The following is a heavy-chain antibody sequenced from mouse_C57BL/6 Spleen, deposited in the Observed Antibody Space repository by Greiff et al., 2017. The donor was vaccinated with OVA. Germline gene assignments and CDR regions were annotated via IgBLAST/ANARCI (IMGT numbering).Heavy chain of an antibody. V-gene: IGHV1-54*01. D-gene: IGHD2-3*01. CDR3: ARSDGYYSY. Sequence: QVQLQQSGAELVRPGTSVKVSCKASGYAFTNYLIEWVKQRPGQGLEWIGVINPGSGGTNYNEKFKGKATLTADKSSSTAYMQLSSLTSEDSAFYFCARSDGYYSYWGQGTTLTVSS. J-gene: IGHJ2*01. CDR2: INPGSGGT. CDR1: GYAFTNYL.